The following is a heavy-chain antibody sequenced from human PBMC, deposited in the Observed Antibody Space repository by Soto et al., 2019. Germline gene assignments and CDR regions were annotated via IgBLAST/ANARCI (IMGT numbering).Heavy chain of an antibody. V-gene: IGHV4-61*01. CDR1: GGSVSSGSYY. D-gene: IGHD5-18*01. Sequence: SETLSLTYTVSGGSVSSGSYYWTWIRQPPGKGLEWIGCLYNSGSTNYNPALKSRATISVDTSKNQFSLRLSSVTAADTAVYYCARDNGYSYGYFDYWGQGTLVTVSS. CDR3: ARDNGYSYGYFDY. J-gene: IGHJ4*02. CDR2: LYNSGST.